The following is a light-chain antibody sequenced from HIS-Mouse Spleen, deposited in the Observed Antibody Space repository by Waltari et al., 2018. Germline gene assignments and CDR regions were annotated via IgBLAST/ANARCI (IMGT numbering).Light chain of an antibody. CDR2: QDS. CDR1: TLGAKY. CDR3: QAWDSSTLYV. V-gene: IGLV3-1*01. Sequence: SYELTQPPSVSVSPGPTASITCSGDTLGAKYACWYQQTQGQCPVLVIYQDSKRPSGIPERFSGSNSGNTATLTISGTQAMDEADYYCQAWDSSTLYVFGTGTKVTVL. J-gene: IGLJ1*01.